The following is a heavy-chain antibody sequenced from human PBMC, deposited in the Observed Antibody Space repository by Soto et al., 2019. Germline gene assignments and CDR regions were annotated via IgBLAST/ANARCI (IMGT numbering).Heavy chain of an antibody. CDR2: INHSGRV. Sequence: QVQLQQWGAGLLKPSETLSLTCAVYGGSFSGHSWTWIRQSPGKGLEWIGDINHSGRVNYSPSLKSRVTISLDTSKNQFSLTLSAVTAADTAMYYCSTRAYETNGYYRFDPWGQGTLVTVSS. J-gene: IGHJ5*01. D-gene: IGHD3-22*01. CDR1: GGSFSGHS. V-gene: IGHV4-34*01. CDR3: STRAYETNGYYRFDP.